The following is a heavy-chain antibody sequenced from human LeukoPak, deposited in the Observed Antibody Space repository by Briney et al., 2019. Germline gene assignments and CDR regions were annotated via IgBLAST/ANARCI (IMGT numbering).Heavy chain of an antibody. J-gene: IGHJ5*02. D-gene: IGHD1-26*01. CDR2: INHSGST. CDR1: GGSFSGYY. CDR3: ARRRSFLLFWFDP. Sequence: SETLSLTRAVYGGSFSGYYWSWIRQPPGKGLEWIGEINHSGSTNYNPSLKSRVTISVDTSKNQFSLKLSSVTAADTAVYYCARRRSFLLFWFDPWGQGTLVTVSS. V-gene: IGHV4-34*01.